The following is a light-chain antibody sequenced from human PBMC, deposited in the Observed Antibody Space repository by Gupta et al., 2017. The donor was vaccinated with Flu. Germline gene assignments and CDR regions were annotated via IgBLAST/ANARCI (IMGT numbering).Light chain of an antibody. CDR1: PSVSTAY. CDR2: GAS. J-gene: IGKJ2*03. V-gene: IGKV3-20*01. CDR3: QQYGDSPLYS. Sequence: PGDRATLSCRASPSVSTAYLAWYQQKPGQAPRLRIYGASTRATGIPDRFSGDGSGTDFTRTISRLEPEDFAVYYCQQYGDSPLYSFGQGTKLEIK.